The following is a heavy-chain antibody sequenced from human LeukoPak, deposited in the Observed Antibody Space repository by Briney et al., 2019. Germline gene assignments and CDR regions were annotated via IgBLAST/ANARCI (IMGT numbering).Heavy chain of an antibody. D-gene: IGHD5-24*01. J-gene: IGHJ4*02. V-gene: IGHV1-3*01. CDR3: ATQLIAITDY. CDR2: INADNGNT. Sequence: ASVTVSCKASGYTFISYAMHWVRQAPGQRLEWMGWINADNGNTKYSQKFQGRVTITRDTSASTAYMELSSLRSEDTAVYYCATQLIAITDYWGQGTVVTVSS. CDR1: GYTFISYA.